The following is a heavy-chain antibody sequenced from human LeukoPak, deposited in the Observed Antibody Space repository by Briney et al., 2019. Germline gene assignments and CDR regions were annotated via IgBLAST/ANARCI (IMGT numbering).Heavy chain of an antibody. CDR2: IDYSGST. J-gene: IGHJ4*02. CDR3: ARRSVAIVFDY. D-gene: IGHD2-2*03. CDR1: GGSISGTSYY. V-gene: IGHV4-39*01. Sequence: SETLSLTCTVSGGSISGTSYYWGWIRQPPGKGLEWIGSIDYSGSTYYNPSLKGRVTISVDTSKNQFSLKLTSVTVTDTAVYYCARRSVAIVFDYWGQGTLVTVSS.